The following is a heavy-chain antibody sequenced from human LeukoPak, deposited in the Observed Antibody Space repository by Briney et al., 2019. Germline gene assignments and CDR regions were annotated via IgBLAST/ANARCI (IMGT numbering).Heavy chain of an antibody. Sequence: PSETLSLTCAVYGGSFSGYYLRWIRQPPGKGLEWIGEINHSGSTNYNPSLKSRVTISVDTSKNQFSLKLSSVTAADTAVYYCARYVATRQDNWFDPWGQGTLVTVSS. CDR1: GGSFSGYY. J-gene: IGHJ5*02. V-gene: IGHV4-34*01. CDR3: ARYVATRQDNWFDP. D-gene: IGHD5-12*01. CDR2: INHSGST.